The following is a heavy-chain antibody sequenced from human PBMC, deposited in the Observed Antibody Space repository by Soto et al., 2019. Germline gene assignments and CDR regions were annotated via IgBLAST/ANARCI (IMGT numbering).Heavy chain of an antibody. CDR1: GGTFGDYG. J-gene: IGHJ6*02. CDR2: ILPVVRTP. Sequence: QMHLAQSGPEVRKPGSSVKVSCKASGGTFGDYGIDWVRQAPGHGLEWMGGILPVVRTPRNAQKFEGRVSLTVDEVTNTAFMELTSLRPEDTATYYCARDDGEGGMDVWGQGTTVIVSS. CDR3: ARDDGEGGMDV. V-gene: IGHV1-69*01. D-gene: IGHD3-10*01.